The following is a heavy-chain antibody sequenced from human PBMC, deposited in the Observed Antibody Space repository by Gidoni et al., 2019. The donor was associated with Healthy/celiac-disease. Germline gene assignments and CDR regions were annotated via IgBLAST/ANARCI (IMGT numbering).Heavy chain of an antibody. D-gene: IGHD5-12*01. CDR1: AGSISSSSYY. Sequence: QLQLHESGPGLVKPSVPLSLTCTVSAGSISSSSYYWGWIRQPPGKGLEWIGSIYYSGSTYYNPSLKSRVTISVDTSKNQFSLKLSSVTAADTAVYYCARRDGYNYHYWGQGTLVTVSS. V-gene: IGHV4-39*01. CDR2: IYYSGST. J-gene: IGHJ4*02. CDR3: ARRDGYNYHY.